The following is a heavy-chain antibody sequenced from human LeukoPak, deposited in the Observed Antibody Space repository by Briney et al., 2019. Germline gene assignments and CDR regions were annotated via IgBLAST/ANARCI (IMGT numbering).Heavy chain of an antibody. D-gene: IGHD6-19*01. CDR2: INSDGSST. J-gene: IGHJ3*02. Sequence: GGALRLSCAASGFTFSSYLMHWVRQAPGKGLVWVSRINSDGSSTSYADSVKGRFTISRDNAKNTLYLQMNSLRAEDTAVYYCARERLGSSGWYLIDSTNDAFDIWGQGTMVTVSS. V-gene: IGHV3-74*01. CDR3: ARERLGSSGWYLIDSTNDAFDI. CDR1: GFTFSSYL.